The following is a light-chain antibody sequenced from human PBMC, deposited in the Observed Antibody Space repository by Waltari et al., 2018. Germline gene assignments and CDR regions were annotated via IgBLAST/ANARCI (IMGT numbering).Light chain of an antibody. J-gene: IGLJ2*01. CDR2: DVS. V-gene: IGLV2-14*01. CDR3: SAYITSSTL. Sequence: QSALTQPASVSGSPVQSITISCTGTSSDVGYNYVYWYQQFPGKAPKLVIYDVSHRPAGVSNRCSGSKSGNTASLTSSGLQAEDEADYLCSAYITSSTLFGGGTKLTVL. CDR1: SSDVGYNY.